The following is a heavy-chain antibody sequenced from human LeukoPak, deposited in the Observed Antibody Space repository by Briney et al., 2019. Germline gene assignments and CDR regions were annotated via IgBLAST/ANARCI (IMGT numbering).Heavy chain of an antibody. CDR2: IYHSGST. D-gene: IGHD3-10*01. J-gene: IGHJ4*02. Sequence: SETLSLTCTVSGGSISSSSYYWGWIRQPPGKGLEWIGSIYHSGSTYYNPSLKSRVTISVDTSKNQFSLKLSSVTAADTAVYYCARGMGAHYGSGSRLDYWGQGTLVTVSS. CDR3: ARGMGAHYGSGSRLDY. V-gene: IGHV4-39*07. CDR1: GGSISSSSYY.